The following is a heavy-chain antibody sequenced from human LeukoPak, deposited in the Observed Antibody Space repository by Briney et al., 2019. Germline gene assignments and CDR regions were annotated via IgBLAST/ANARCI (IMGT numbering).Heavy chain of an antibody. Sequence: ASVKVSCKASGCTFTGYYMHWVRQAPGQGLEWMGWINPNSGGTNYAQKFQGRVTMTRDTSISTAYMELSRLRSDDTAVYYCARDLNQLLPTWFDPWGQGTLVTVSS. CDR2: INPNSGGT. J-gene: IGHJ5*02. CDR3: ARDLNQLLPTWFDP. CDR1: GCTFTGYY. D-gene: IGHD2-2*01. V-gene: IGHV1-2*02.